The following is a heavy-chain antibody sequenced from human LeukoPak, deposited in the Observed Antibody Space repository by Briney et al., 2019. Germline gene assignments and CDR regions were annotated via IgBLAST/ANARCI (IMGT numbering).Heavy chain of an antibody. CDR2: ITGSGDLA. Sequence: GGSLRLSCAASGFTFNNYAMTWVRQAPGKGLEWVSTITGSGDLAASTDSVNGRFTISRDNSKNTLYLQMNSLRAEDTAVYYCAKTKQQLVRTSHFGCYFDYWGQGTLVTVSS. D-gene: IGHD6-13*01. J-gene: IGHJ4*02. CDR3: AKTKQQLVRTSHFGCYFDY. V-gene: IGHV3-23*01. CDR1: GFTFNNYA.